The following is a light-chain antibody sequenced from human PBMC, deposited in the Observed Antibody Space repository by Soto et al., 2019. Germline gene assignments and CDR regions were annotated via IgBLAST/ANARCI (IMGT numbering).Light chain of an antibody. CDR2: NNN. V-gene: IGLV1-44*01. Sequence: QSVVTQPPSASGTPGQRVIISCSGSSSNIGRNIVNWYQQLPGTAPKLLIYNNNQRPSGVPDRFSDSKSGTSASLAISGLQSEDEADYYYAVWDDRLNGLVFGGGTKVTVL. CDR1: SSNIGRNI. J-gene: IGLJ3*02. CDR3: AVWDDRLNGLV.